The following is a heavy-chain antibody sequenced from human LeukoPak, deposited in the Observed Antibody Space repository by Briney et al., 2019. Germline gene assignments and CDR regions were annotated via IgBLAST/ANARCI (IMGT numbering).Heavy chain of an antibody. Sequence: ASVKVSCKTSGYTFTDCYIHWVRQAPGQGLEWMGWINPNSGETNSAQKFQGRVTMTGDTSISTAYMELRRVTSDDTAVYYCARDRDYSNTESGFDYWGQGTLVTVSS. CDR2: INPNSGET. CDR3: ARDRDYSNTESGFDY. CDR1: GYTFTDCY. D-gene: IGHD4-11*01. V-gene: IGHV1-2*02. J-gene: IGHJ4*02.